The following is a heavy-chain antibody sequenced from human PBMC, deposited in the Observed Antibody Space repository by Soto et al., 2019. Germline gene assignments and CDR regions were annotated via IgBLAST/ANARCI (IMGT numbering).Heavy chain of an antibody. CDR1: GFTFSSYS. CDR3: ARDGVSLYDFWSGPTVVRIDY. Sequence: GGSLRLSCAASGFTFSSYSMNWVRQAPGKGLEWVSSISSSSSYIYYADSVKGRFTISRDNAKNSLYLQMNSLRAEDTAVYYCARDGVSLYDFWSGPTVVRIDYWGQGTLVTVSS. V-gene: IGHV3-21*01. CDR2: ISSSSSYI. J-gene: IGHJ4*02. D-gene: IGHD3-3*01.